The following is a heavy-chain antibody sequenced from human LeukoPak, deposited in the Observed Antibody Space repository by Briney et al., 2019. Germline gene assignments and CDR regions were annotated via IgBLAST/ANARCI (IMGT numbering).Heavy chain of an antibody. J-gene: IGHJ6*03. CDR1: GGTFSSYA. D-gene: IGHD3-22*01. Sequence: SVKVSCKASGGTFSSYAISWVRQAPGQGLEWMGGIIPIFGTANYAQKFQGRVTITADESTSTAYMELSSLRSEDTAVYYCARVSTMIDYYYYMDVWGKGTTVTISS. V-gene: IGHV1-69*13. CDR2: IIPIFGTA. CDR3: ARVSTMIDYYYYMDV.